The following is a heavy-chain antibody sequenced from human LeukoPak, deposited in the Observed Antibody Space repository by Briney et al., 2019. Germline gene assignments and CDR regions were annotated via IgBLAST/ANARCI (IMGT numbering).Heavy chain of an antibody. CDR2: INPNSGGT. J-gene: IGHJ4*02. CDR3: ASDGAGNDYDDSHLDC. D-gene: IGHD4-17*01. V-gene: IGHV1-2*02. Sequence: ASVKVSCKASGYTFTGYYMHWVRQAPGQGHEWMGWINPNSGGTNYAQKFQGRVTMTRDTSISTAYMDLSRLRSDDTAVYYCASDGAGNDYDDSHLDCWGQGTLVTASS. CDR1: GYTFTGYY.